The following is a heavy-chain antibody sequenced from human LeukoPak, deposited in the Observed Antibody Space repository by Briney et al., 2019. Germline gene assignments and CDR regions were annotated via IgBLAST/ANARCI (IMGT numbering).Heavy chain of an antibody. J-gene: IGHJ1*01. V-gene: IGHV3-64*01. CDR3: ARDQSSSWSRRYFQH. D-gene: IGHD6-13*01. Sequence: GGSLRLSCAASGFTFSSYAMHWVRQAPGKGLEYVSAISSNGGSTYYANSVKGRFTISRDNSKNTLYLQMGSLRAEDMAVYYCARDQSSSWSRRYFQHWGQGTLVTVS. CDR1: GFTFSSYA. CDR2: ISSNGGST.